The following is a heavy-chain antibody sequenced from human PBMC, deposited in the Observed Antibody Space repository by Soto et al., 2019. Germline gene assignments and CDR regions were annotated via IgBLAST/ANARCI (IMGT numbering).Heavy chain of an antibody. V-gene: IGHV4-39*01. D-gene: IGHD3-9*01. Sequence: SETLSLTCTVSGGSISSSSYYWGWIRQPPGKGLEWIGSIYYSGSTYYKPSLKSRVTISVDTSKNQFSLKLSSVTAADTAVYYCASEEKVYDSFDYWGQGTLVTVSS. CDR1: GGSISSSSYY. J-gene: IGHJ4*02. CDR3: ASEEKVYDSFDY. CDR2: IYYSGST.